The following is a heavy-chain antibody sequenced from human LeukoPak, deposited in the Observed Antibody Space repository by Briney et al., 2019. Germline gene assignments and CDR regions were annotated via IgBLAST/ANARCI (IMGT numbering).Heavy chain of an antibody. CDR1: GFAFRIYW. CDR2: IKHDGSEK. V-gene: IGHV3-7*04. J-gene: IGHJ6*02. Sequence: GGSLRLSCEASGFAFRIYWMSWVRQAPGKGLEWVANIKHDGSEKYYVDSVKGRFTISRDNAKNSLYLQMNSLRAEDTAVYYCARDYFYPMDVWGQGTTVTVSS. CDR3: ARDYFYPMDV.